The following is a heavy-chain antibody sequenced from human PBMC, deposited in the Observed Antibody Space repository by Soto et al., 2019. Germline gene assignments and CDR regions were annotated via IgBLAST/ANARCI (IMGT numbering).Heavy chain of an antibody. CDR3: ARKGVVPAAILGYYYYGMDV. CDR2: IDPSDSYT. D-gene: IGHD2-2*02. Sequence: PGESLKISCKGSGYSFTSYWISWVRQMPGKGLEWMGRIDPSDSYTNYSPSFQGHVTISADKSISTAYLQWSSLKASDTAMYYCARKGVVPAAILGYYYYGMDVWGQGTTVTV. CDR1: GYSFTSYW. J-gene: IGHJ6*02. V-gene: IGHV5-10-1*01.